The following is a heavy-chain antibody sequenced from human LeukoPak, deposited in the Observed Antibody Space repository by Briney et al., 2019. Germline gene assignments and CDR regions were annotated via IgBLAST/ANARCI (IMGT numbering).Heavy chain of an antibody. Sequence: VASVKVSCKASGGTFSSYASSWVRQAPGQGLEWMGGIIPIFGTANYAKKYQGRVTITTDESTSTAYMELSSLRSEDTAVYYCARSVVPAAITWFDPWGQGTLVTVSS. J-gene: IGHJ5*02. V-gene: IGHV1-69*05. D-gene: IGHD2-2*01. CDR3: ARSVVPAAITWFDP. CDR1: GGTFSSYA. CDR2: IIPIFGTA.